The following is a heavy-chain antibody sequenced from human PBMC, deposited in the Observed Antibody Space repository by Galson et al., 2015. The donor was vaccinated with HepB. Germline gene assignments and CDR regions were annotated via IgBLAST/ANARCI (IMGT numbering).Heavy chain of an antibody. CDR1: GFTFSSYS. Sequence: SLRLSCAASGFTFSSYSMNWVRQAPGKGLEWVSSISSSSSYIYYADSVKGRFTISRDNAKNSLYLQMNSLRAEDTAVYYCARDPPYYYDSSGSVDYWGQGTLVTVSS. CDR2: ISSSSSYI. D-gene: IGHD3-22*01. CDR3: ARDPPYYYDSSGSVDY. J-gene: IGHJ4*02. V-gene: IGHV3-21*01.